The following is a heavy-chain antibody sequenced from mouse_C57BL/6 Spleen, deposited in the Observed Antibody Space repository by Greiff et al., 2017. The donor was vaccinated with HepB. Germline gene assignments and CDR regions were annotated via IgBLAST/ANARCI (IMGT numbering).Heavy chain of an antibody. CDR3: ARELGREGYFDY. CDR2: INPSNGGT. J-gene: IGHJ2*01. V-gene: IGHV1-53*01. CDR1: GYTFTSYW. D-gene: IGHD4-1*01. Sequence: QVQLQQPGPELVKPGASVKLSCKASGYTFTSYWMHWVKQRPGQGLEWIGNINPSNGGTNYNEKFKSKATLTVDKSSSTAYMQLSSLTSEDSAVYYCARELGREGYFDYWGQGTTLTVSS.